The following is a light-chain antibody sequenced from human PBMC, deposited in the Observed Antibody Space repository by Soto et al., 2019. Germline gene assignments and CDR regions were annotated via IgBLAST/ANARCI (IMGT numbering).Light chain of an antibody. CDR2: GAS. V-gene: IGKV3-15*01. CDR3: QQRSNWPRT. J-gene: IGKJ1*01. CDR1: QSVRSN. Sequence: EIVMTQSPATLSVSPGDRATLSCRANQSVRSNLAWYQQRPGQAPRLLIYGASTRAAGVPARFSGSGSGTEFTLIISSLQSEDFAVYYCQQRSNWPRTFGQGTKVEIK.